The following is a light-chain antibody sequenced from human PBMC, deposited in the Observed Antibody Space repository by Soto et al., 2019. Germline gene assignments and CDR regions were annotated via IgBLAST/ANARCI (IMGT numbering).Light chain of an antibody. V-gene: IGLV4-69*01. CDR3: QTWGTGGVV. J-gene: IGLJ2*01. CDR2: LNSDGSH. CDR1: SGHSSYA. Sequence: QSVLTQSPSASASLGASVKLTCTLSSGHSSYAIAWHQQQPEKGPRYLMKLNSDGSHSKGDGIPDRFSGSSSGAERYLTISSRQSEDEADDYCQTWGTGGVVFGGGTKLTVL.